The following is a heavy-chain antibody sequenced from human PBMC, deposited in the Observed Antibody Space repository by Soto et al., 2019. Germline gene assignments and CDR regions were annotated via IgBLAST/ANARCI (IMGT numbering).Heavy chain of an antibody. CDR1: GGPINSGGYY. Sequence: PSETLSLTCTVSGGPINSGGYYWSWILHLPGKGLEWIGYISDSGRTFYNPSLKSRVTILLHTSKRQFSLKLSPVTAADTAIYYWARIDSYYGDSDYWGKENMLNISS. V-gene: IGHV4-31*03. CDR2: ISDSGRT. CDR3: ARIDSYYGDSDY. J-gene: IGHJ4*02. D-gene: IGHD3-10*01.